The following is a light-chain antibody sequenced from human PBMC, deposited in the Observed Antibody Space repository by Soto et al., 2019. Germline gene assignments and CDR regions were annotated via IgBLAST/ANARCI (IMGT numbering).Light chain of an antibody. CDR3: SSYTSSSTRV. J-gene: IGLJ1*01. Sequence: HSALTQPASVSGSPGQSITISCTGTSSDVGGYNYVSWYQQHPGKAPKLMIYEVSNRPSGVSNRFSGSKSGNTASLTISGLQAEDEADYYCSSYTSSSTRVFXTGTKLTVL. CDR1: SSDVGGYNY. V-gene: IGLV2-14*01. CDR2: EVS.